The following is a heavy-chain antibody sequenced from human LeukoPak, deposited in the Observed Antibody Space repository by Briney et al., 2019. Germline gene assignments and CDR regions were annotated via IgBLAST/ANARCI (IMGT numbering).Heavy chain of an antibody. D-gene: IGHD3-10*01. V-gene: IGHV3-11*01. CDR1: GFTFSDYY. J-gene: IGHJ6*03. Sequence: GGSLRLSCAASGFTFSDYYMSWIRQAPGKGLEWVSYISSSGSTIYYADSVKGRFTISRDNAKNSLYLQMNSLRAEDTAVYYCASAGTMVRGVHYYYYMDVWGKGTTVTISS. CDR2: ISSSGSTI. CDR3: ASAGTMVRGVHYYYYMDV.